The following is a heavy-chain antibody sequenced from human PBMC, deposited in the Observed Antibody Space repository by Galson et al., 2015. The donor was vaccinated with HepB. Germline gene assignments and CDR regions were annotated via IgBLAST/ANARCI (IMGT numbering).Heavy chain of an antibody. CDR3: AKDYSGYDPYYFDY. D-gene: IGHD5-12*01. V-gene: IGHV3-30*18. Sequence: SLRLSCAVSGFTFSNYGMHWVRQAPGKGLEWVAVISYDGSNKYYADSVKGRFTISRDNSKNTLYLQMNSLRAEDTAVYYCAKDYSGYDPYYFDYWGQGTLVTVSS. J-gene: IGHJ4*02. CDR2: ISYDGSNK. CDR1: GFTFSNYG.